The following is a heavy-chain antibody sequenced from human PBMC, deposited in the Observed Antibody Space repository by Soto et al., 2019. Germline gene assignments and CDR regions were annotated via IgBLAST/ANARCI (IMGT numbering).Heavy chain of an antibody. J-gene: IGHJ6*02. Sequence: VQLVESGGGLVQPGGSLRLFCAGTGFTFSTYWMHWVRQVPGKGLEWVSRVKTDGTNTGYADSVKGRFTISRDNAKNTLYLEMNNLRADDTAVYYCARGGVIVVGLDVWGQGTTVTVSS. CDR3: ARGGVIVVGLDV. D-gene: IGHD3-22*01. V-gene: IGHV3-74*01. CDR1: GFTFSTYW. CDR2: VKTDGTNT.